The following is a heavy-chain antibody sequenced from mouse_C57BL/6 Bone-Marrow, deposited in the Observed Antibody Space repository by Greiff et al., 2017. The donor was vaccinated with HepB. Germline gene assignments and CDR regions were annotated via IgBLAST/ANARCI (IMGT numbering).Heavy chain of an antibody. V-gene: IGHV1-82*01. CDR2: IYPGDGDT. J-gene: IGHJ3*01. CDR3: ARHYYGSSYEAY. Sequence: QVQLQQSGPELVKPGASVKISCKASGYAFSSSWMNWVKQRPGKGLEWIGRIYPGDGDTNYNGKFKGKATLTADKSSSTAYMQLSSLTSEDSAVYFCARHYYGSSYEAYWGQGTLVTVSA. CDR1: GYAFSSSW. D-gene: IGHD1-1*01.